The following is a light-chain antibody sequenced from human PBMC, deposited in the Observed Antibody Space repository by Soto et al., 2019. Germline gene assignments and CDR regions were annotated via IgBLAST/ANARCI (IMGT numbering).Light chain of an antibody. CDR3: QVWDSSSDHHV. CDR2: DDS. Sequence: SYELTQPPSVSVAPGQTAKITCGGDKIGSKIVHWYKQRPGQAPVAVVHDDSDRPSGIPERFSGSNSGNTATLTITRVEAGDEADYYCQVWDSSSDHHVFGAGTKVTV. J-gene: IGLJ1*01. V-gene: IGLV3-21*02. CDR1: KIGSKI.